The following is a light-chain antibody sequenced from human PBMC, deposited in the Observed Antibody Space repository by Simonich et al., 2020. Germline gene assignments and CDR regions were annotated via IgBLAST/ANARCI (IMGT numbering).Light chain of an antibody. J-gene: IGKJ5*01. CDR1: QSVSSY. CDR2: AAS. Sequence: EIVLTQSPATLSLSPGERATLSCRASQSVSSYLAWYQQKPGQAPRLLIYAASNRATGIPARFRGSGSGTDFTLTISSLEPEDFAVYYCQQRSNWITFGQGTRLEIK. CDR3: QQRSNWIT. V-gene: IGKV3-11*01.